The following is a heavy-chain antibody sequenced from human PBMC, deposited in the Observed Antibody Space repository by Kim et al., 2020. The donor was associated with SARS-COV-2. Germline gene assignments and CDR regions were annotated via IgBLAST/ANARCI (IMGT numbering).Heavy chain of an antibody. CDR3: AGDPRFTGWALDI. D-gene: IGHD1-26*01. CDR2: IWSGGSQK. J-gene: IGHJ3*02. V-gene: IGHV3-33*01. CDR1: GLSFNMYD. Sequence: GGSLRLSCAAAGLSFNMYDMHWVRQAPGKGLEWVAFIWSGGSQKYYADSVEGRFTVSRDDSKSTLYLQMNSLRVEDTAVYYCAGDPRFTGWALDIWGQGTMVTVSS.